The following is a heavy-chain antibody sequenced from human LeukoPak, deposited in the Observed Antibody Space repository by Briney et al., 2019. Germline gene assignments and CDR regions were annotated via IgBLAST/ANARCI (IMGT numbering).Heavy chain of an antibody. V-gene: IGHV3-74*01. CDR3: ARVPAAGTQFDD. CDR1: GFTFSSYW. D-gene: IGHD6-13*01. Sequence: PGGSLRLSCAASGFTFSSYWMHWVRQAPGKGLVWVSRINIDGSSISYADSVKGRFTISRDNAKSTLYLQMNSLRAEDTAVYYCARVPAAGTQFDDWGQGTLVTVSS. CDR2: INIDGSSI. J-gene: IGHJ4*02.